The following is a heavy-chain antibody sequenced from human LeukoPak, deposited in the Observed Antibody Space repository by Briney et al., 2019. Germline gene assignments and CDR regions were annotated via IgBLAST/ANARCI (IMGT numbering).Heavy chain of an antibody. D-gene: IGHD1-26*01. J-gene: IGHJ3*02. Sequence: KPSGTLSLTCTVSGGSISSYYWSWIRQPPGKGLEWIGYIYYSGSTNYNPSLKSRVTISVDTSKNQFSLKLSSVTAADTAVYYCARTPPGSYFGDAFDIWGQGTMVTVSS. V-gene: IGHV4-59*01. CDR2: IYYSGST. CDR1: GGSISSYY. CDR3: ARTPPGSYFGDAFDI.